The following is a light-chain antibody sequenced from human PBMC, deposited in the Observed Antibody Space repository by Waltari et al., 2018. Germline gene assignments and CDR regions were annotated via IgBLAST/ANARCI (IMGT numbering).Light chain of an antibody. CDR1: QTISNY. V-gene: IGKV1-39*01. CDR3: QQSNVIQGS. CDR2: SAS. Sequence: DIQMTQSPSSVSASVGDVITITCRASQTISNYWYCLQQCPGKAPTRLIYSASTLQPGVPSRFSGSGSGTDFTLTISGVQPEEIATYYCQQSNVIQGSFGQGNRLEIK. J-gene: IGKJ5*01.